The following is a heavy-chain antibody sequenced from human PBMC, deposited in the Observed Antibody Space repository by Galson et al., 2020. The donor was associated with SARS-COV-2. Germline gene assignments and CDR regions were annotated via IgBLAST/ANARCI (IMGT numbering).Heavy chain of an antibody. Sequence: SETLSLTCTVSGGSISSSSYYWGWIRQPPGKGLEWIGTIYYSGSTYYNPSLKSRVTISADTSKNHFSLKLSSVAAADTAVYYCAIGPGPGYCNYVAYWGQGTLVTVSS. D-gene: IGHD3-9*01. V-gene: IGHV4-39*07. J-gene: IGHJ4*02. CDR3: AIGPGPGYCNYVAY. CDR2: IYYSGST. CDR1: GGSISSSSYY.